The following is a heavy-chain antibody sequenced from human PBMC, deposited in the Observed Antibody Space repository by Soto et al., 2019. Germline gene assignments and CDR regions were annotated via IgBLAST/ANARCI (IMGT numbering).Heavy chain of an antibody. D-gene: IGHD3-3*01. V-gene: IGHV3-21*01. CDR1: GFTFSSYS. CDR3: ARDSSTTGYDFWSGYYSPIDY. CDR2: ISSSSSYI. Sequence: GGSLRLSCAASGFTFSSYSMNWVRQAPGKGLEWVSSISSSSSYIYYADSVKGRFPISRDNAKNSLYLKMNSLRAEDTAVYYCARDSSTTGYDFWSGYYSPIDYWGQGTLVTVSS. J-gene: IGHJ4*02.